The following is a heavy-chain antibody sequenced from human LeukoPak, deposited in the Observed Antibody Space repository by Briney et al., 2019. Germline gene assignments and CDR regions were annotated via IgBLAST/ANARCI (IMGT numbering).Heavy chain of an antibody. Sequence: GGSLRLSCAASGFTFSSYWMSWVRQAPGKGLEWVANIKQDGSEKYYVDSVKGRFTISRDNAKNSLYLQMNSLRAEDTAVYYCARDMDRSDYDFWSGHLPEAVWGKGTTVTVSS. V-gene: IGHV3-7*01. CDR1: GFTFSSYW. CDR2: IKQDGSEK. CDR3: ARDMDRSDYDFWSGHLPEAV. D-gene: IGHD3-3*01. J-gene: IGHJ6*04.